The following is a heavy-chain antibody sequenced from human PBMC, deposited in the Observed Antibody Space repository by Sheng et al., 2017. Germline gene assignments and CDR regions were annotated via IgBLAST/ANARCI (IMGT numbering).Heavy chain of an antibody. CDR2: IYTSGST. CDR1: GGSISSYY. V-gene: IGHV4-4*07. J-gene: IGHJ5*02. Sequence: QVQLQESGPGLVKPSETLSLTCTVSGGSISSYYWSWIRQPAGKGLEWIGRIYTSGSTNYNPSLKSRVTMSVDTSKNQFSLKLSSVTAADTAVYYCARVVTVTNSAMYNWFDPWGQGTLVTVSS. CDR3: ARVVTVTNSAMYNWFDP. D-gene: IGHD4-17*01.